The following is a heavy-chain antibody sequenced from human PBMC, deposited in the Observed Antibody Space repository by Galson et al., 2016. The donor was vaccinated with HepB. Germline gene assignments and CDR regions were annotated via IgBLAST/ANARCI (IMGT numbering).Heavy chain of an antibody. V-gene: IGHV3-33*01. Sequence: SLRLSCAASGFIFSDYGMHWVRQAPGKGLEWVAVIWNDGSNKYYADSVKGRFTISRDNSENTLDLQINILKVEDTAVYYCVRDKEGGYGFDYWGQGILVTVSS. CDR1: GFIFSDYG. CDR2: IWNDGSNK. CDR3: VRDKEGGYGFDY. D-gene: IGHD5-12*01. J-gene: IGHJ4*01.